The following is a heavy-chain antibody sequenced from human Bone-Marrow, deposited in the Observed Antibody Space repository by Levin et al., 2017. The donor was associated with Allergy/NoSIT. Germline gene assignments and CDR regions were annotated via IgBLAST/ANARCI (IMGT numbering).Heavy chain of an antibody. J-gene: IGHJ6*02. Sequence: ASVKVSCKASGGTFSSYAISWVRQAPGQGLEWMGGIIPIFGTANYAQKFQGRVTITADKSTSTAYMELSSLRSEDTAVYYCAREGWLSVYYYYGMDVWGQGTTVTVSS. CDR3: AREGWLSVYYYYGMDV. CDR1: GGTFSSYA. D-gene: IGHD3-22*01. V-gene: IGHV1-69*06. CDR2: IIPIFGTA.